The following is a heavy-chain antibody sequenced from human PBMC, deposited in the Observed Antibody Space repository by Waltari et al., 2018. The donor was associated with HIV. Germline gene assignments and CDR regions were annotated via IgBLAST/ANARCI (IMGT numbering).Heavy chain of an antibody. CDR3: ATAREAVGVDFDY. V-gene: IGHV1-69*02. D-gene: IGHD2-21*01. CDR1: GGMLLSYS. Sequence: LQLVQSGAEVRTPGSSVKVSCKPSGGMLLSYSINWVRQAPGQGLEWMGRKLPTSDKTNYAQKFQGRVTITADKATITVYRELNSLRSGDTAVYYSATAREAVGVDFDYWGQGALVTVAA. CDR2: KLPTSDKT. J-gene: IGHJ4*02.